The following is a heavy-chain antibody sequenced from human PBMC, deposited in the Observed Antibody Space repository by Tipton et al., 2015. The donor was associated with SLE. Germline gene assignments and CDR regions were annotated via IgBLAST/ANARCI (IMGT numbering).Heavy chain of an antibody. CDR2: IKQDGSEK. D-gene: IGHD3-3*01. J-gene: IGHJ4*02. CDR1: GFTFSSYW. Sequence: SLRLSCAASGFTFSSYWMSWVRQAPGKGLEWVANIKQDGSEKYYVDSVKGRFTISRDNAKNSLYLQMNSLRAEDTAVYYCARGLNYDFWSGYPDYWGQGTLVTVSS. V-gene: IGHV3-7*03. CDR3: ARGLNYDFWSGYPDY.